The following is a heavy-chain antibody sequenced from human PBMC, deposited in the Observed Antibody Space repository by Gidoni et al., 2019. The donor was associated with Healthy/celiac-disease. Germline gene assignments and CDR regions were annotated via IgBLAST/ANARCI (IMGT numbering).Heavy chain of an antibody. CDR1: GGSISSYY. Sequence: QVQLQESGPGLVKPSETLSLTCTVSGGSISSYYWSWIRQPPGKGLEWIGYIYYSGSTNYNPSLKSRVTISVDTSKNQFSLKLSSVTAADTAVYYCARTGGYSGYDLGPLNYWGQGTLVTVSS. V-gene: IGHV4-59*01. CDR3: ARTGGYSGYDLGPLNY. D-gene: IGHD5-12*01. J-gene: IGHJ4*02. CDR2: IYYSGST.